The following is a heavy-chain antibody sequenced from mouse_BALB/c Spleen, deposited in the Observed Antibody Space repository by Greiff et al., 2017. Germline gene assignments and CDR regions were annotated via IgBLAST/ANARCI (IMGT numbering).Heavy chain of an antibody. Sequence: VQLKESGAELVKPGASVKMTCKASGYTFTSYWMHWVKQRPGQGLEWIGAIYPGNSDTSYNQKFKGKAKLTAVTSASTAYMELSSLTNEDSAVYYCTRSLYGSSYEDYWGQGTTLTVSS. V-gene: IGHV1-5*01. D-gene: IGHD1-1*01. CDR3: TRSLYGSSYEDY. CDR2: IYPGNSDT. J-gene: IGHJ2*01. CDR1: GYTFTSYW.